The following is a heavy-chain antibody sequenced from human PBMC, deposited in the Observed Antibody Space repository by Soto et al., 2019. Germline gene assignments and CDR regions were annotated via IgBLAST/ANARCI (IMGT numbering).Heavy chain of an antibody. CDR3: ATDLPEPFGVVIARLQY. V-gene: IGHV1-18*01. CDR2: ISAYNGNT. Sequence: QVQLVQSGAEVKKPGASVKVSCKASGYTFTSYGISWVRQAPGQGLEWMGWISAYNGNTNYAQKLQGRVTMTTDTSTSTAYMELRSPRSDDTAVYYCATDLPEPFGVVIARLQYWGQGTLVTVSS. J-gene: IGHJ4*02. CDR1: GYTFTSYG. D-gene: IGHD3-3*01.